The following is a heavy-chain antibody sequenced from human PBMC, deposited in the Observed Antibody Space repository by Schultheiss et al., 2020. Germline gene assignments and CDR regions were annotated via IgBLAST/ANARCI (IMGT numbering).Heavy chain of an antibody. CDR3: ARMGANYYDRTLGYYYGMDV. CDR1: GFSLSNARMG. V-gene: IGHV2-26*01. D-gene: IGHD3-22*01. Sequence: SGPTLVKPTETLTLTCTVSGFSLSNARMGVSWIRQPPGKALEWLAHIFSNDEKSYSTSLKSRLTISKDTSKSQVVLTMTNMDPVDTATYYCARMGANYYDRTLGYYYGMDVWGQGTTVTVSS. CDR2: IFSNDEK. J-gene: IGHJ6*02.